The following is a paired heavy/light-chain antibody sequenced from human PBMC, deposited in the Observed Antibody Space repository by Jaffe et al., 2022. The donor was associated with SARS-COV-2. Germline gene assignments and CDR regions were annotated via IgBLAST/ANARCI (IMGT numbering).Light chain of an antibody. J-gene: IGLJ2*01. CDR3: QSYDSSLSGYVV. V-gene: IGLV1-40*01. CDR1: SSNIGAGYD. CDR2: VNN. Sequence: QSVLTQPPSVSGAPGQRVTISCTGSSSNIGAGYDVHWYQQLPGTAPKLLIYVNNNRPSGVPDRFSGSKSGTSASLAITGLQAEHEADYYCQSYDSSLSGYVVFGGGTKLTVL.
Heavy chain of an antibody. CDR3: ARLDYGDVFFDY. Sequence: QVQLQESGPGLVKPSETLSLTCTVSGYSISSSYYWGWIRQPPGKGLEWIGSFYHSGSTYYNPSLKSRVTISLDTSKNQFSLKVRSVTAADTAVYYCARLDYGDVFFDYWGQGILVTVSS. CDR1: GYSISSSYY. J-gene: IGHJ4*02. V-gene: IGHV4-38-2*02. D-gene: IGHD4-17*01. CDR2: FYHSGST.